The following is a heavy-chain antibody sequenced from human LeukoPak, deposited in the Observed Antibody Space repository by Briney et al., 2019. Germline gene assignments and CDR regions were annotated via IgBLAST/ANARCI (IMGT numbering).Heavy chain of an antibody. D-gene: IGHD3-3*01. CDR3: ARDRDYDFWSGYYNPYYYYYGMDV. V-gene: IGHV3-30-3*01. CDR1: GFTFSSYA. J-gene: IGHJ6*02. Sequence: GGSLRLSCAASGFTFSSYAMHWVRQAPGKGLEWVAVISYDGSNKYYADSVKGRFTISRDNAKNSLHLQMNSLRAEDTAVYYCARDRDYDFWSGYYNPYYYYYGMDVWGQGTTVTVSS. CDR2: ISYDGSNK.